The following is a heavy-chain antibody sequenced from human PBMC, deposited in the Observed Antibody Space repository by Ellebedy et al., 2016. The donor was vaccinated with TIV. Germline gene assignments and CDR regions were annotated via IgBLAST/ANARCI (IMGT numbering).Heavy chain of an antibody. CDR1: GFTFSDQY. D-gene: IGHD4-17*01. Sequence: GESLKISCAASGFTFSDQYMDWFRQAPGKGLGWVSSLSASGGSTYYADSVKGRFTISRDNSKNTLYLLMNSLRAEDTAVYYCARGHPDYGDYVPFDYWGQGTLVTVSS. CDR3: ARGHPDYGDYVPFDY. V-gene: IGHV3-23*01. CDR2: LSASGGST. J-gene: IGHJ4*02.